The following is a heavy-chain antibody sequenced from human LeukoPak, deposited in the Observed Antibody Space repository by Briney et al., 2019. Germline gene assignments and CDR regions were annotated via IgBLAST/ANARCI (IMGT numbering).Heavy chain of an antibody. J-gene: IGHJ4*02. CDR2: IKQDGSEK. V-gene: IGHV3-7*01. CDR3: ARDKFTIFGVIDY. CDR1: GFTFSSYW. Sequence: GGSLRLSCAASGFTFSSYWMNWVRQAPGKGLEWVANIKQDGSEKYYVDSVKGRFTISRDNAKNSLYLQMNSLRAEDTAVYYCARDKFTIFGVIDYWGQGTLVTVSS. D-gene: IGHD3-3*01.